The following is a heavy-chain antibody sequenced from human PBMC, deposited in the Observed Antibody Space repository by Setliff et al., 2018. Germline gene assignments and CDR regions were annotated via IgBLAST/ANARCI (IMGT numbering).Heavy chain of an antibody. J-gene: IGHJ6*03. Sequence: NPSETLSLTCTVSGGSMSSGPNYWSWIRQPAGRGLEWVGRVYSSVYSSGITSYNPSLKSRVTISMDTSKNQFSLGLTSVTAADTAVYYRARESAGDESVRHLYYTDVWGRGTTVTVSS. CDR3: ARESAGDESVRHLYYTDV. CDR2: VYSSVYSSGIT. V-gene: IGHV4-61*02. D-gene: IGHD1-1*01. CDR1: GGSMSSGPNY.